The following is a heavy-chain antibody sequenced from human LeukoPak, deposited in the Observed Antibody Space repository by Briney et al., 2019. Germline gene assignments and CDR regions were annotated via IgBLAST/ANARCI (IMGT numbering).Heavy chain of an antibody. CDR3: ASSRARGYSGYLF. V-gene: IGHV4-31*03. Sequence: PSQTLSLTCTVSGGSISSGGYYWSWIRQHPGKGLEWIGYIYYSGSTYYNPSLKSRVTISVDTSKNQFSLKLSSVTAADTAVYYCASSRARGYSGYLFWGQGTLVTVSS. J-gene: IGHJ4*02. CDR2: IYYSGST. CDR1: GGSISSGGYY. D-gene: IGHD5-12*01.